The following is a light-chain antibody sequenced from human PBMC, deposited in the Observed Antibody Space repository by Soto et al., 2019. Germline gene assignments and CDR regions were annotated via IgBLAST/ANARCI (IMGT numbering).Light chain of an antibody. CDR3: QQYGSSPWT. CDR2: GAS. Sequence: EIVLTQPPGTLSLSPGERATLSCRASQSVSSSYLAWYQQKPGQAPRLLIYGASSRATGIPDRFSGSGSGTDFTLTISRLEPEDFAVYYCQQYGSSPWTFVQGTKV. V-gene: IGKV3-20*01. J-gene: IGKJ1*01. CDR1: QSVSSSY.